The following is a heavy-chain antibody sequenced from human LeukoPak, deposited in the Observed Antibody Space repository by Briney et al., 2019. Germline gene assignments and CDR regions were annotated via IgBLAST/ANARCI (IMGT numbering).Heavy chain of an antibody. V-gene: IGHV3-11*04. CDR2: ISSSGSIT. CDR3: ARVSTMIVVVPWIDY. Sequence: PGGSLRLSCAASGFTFSDYYMSWIRQAPGKGLEWVSYISSSGSITYYADSVKGRFTISRDNAKNSLYLQMNGLRAEDTAVYYCARVSTMIVVVPWIDYWGQGTLVTVSS. CDR1: GFTFSDYY. D-gene: IGHD3-22*01. J-gene: IGHJ4*02.